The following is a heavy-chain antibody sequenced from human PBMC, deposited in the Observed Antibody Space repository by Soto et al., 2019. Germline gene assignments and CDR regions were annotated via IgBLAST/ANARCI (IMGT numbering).Heavy chain of an antibody. CDR1: GYSFITYW. J-gene: IGHJ6*04. CDR3: ARSRTTAGYYSAMDV. V-gene: IGHV5-51*01. CDR2: VHPGDSDT. Sequence: GESLKISCKTSGYSFITYWIGWVRQMPGKGLEWMGTVHPGDSDTRYSPSFQGQVTISADTSTRTAYLQWSSLKASDTAVYFCARSRTTAGYYSAMDVWGKGTTVTVSS. D-gene: IGHD4-17*01.